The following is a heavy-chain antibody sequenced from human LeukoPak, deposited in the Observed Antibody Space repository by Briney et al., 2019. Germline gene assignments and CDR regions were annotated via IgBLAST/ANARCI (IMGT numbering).Heavy chain of an antibody. Sequence: GVSLRLSCITSGFNFCDYYMVWMPQAPGKGREGVPYISDDSYRTPYGDSVKGRFTISRDNAKNSLYLQMDNLRVEDTAVYYCARARGVGIGAHFDYWGQGTLVTVSS. D-gene: IGHD2-8*01. J-gene: IGHJ4*02. CDR1: GFNFCDYY. CDR3: ARARGVGIGAHFDY. V-gene: IGHV3-11*01. CDR2: ISDDSYRT.